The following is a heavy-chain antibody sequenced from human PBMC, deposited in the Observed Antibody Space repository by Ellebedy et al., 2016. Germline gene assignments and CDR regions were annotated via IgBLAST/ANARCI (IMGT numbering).Heavy chain of an antibody. D-gene: IGHD3-22*01. CDR2: INHSGST. V-gene: IGHV4-39*01. Sequence: SETLSLXCTVSGGSISSSSYYWSWIRQPPGKGLEWIGEINHSGSTNYNPSLKSRLTISVDTSKNQFSLKMSSVTAADTAVYYCARHYYDSTDYRYPMDVWGRGTTVTVSS. J-gene: IGHJ6*02. CDR3: ARHYYDSTDYRYPMDV. CDR1: GGSISSSSYY.